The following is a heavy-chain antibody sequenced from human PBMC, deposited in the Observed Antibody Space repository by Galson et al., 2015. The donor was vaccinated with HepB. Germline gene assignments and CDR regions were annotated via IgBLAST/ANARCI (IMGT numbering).Heavy chain of an antibody. D-gene: IGHD2-15*01. CDR3: AIDHCSGGSCSSY. V-gene: IGHV4-4*07. CDR1: GGSISSYY. CDR2: IYTSGST. Sequence: SETLSLTCTVSGGSISSYYWSWIRQPAGKGLGWIGRIYTSGSTNYNPSLKSRVSMSVDTSKNQFSLRLSSVTAADTAVYYCAIDHCSGGSCSSYWGQGTLVTVSS. J-gene: IGHJ4*02.